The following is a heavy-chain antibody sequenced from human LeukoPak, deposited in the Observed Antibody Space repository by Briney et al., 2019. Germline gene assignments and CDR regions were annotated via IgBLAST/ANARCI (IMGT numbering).Heavy chain of an antibody. CDR1: GFTFSSYA. V-gene: IGHV3-23*01. J-gene: IGHJ4*02. Sequence: GGSLRLSCAASGFTFSSYAMSWVRKAPGKGLEWVSAISGSGGSTYYADSVKGRFTISRDNSKNTLYLQMNSLRAEDTAVYYCAKAQLIVVVTAIVDYWGQGTLVTVSS. D-gene: IGHD2-21*02. CDR3: AKAQLIVVVTAIVDY. CDR2: ISGSGGST.